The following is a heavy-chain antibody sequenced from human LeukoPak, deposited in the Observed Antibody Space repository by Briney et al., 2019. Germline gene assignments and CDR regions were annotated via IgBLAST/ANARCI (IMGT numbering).Heavy chain of an antibody. CDR3: ARDRAVSWLDS. CDR2: ISLDGSRK. Sequence: GGSLRLSCAASGLTFTSHGFHWVRQAPGRGLEWLTFISLDGSRKSYADSVKGRFTFTRDDSKNTLYLEMNSLRAEDTATYYCARDRAVSWLDSWGLGTLVTVSS. J-gene: IGHJ5*01. V-gene: IGHV3-33*05. D-gene: IGHD3-10*01. CDR1: GLTFTSHG.